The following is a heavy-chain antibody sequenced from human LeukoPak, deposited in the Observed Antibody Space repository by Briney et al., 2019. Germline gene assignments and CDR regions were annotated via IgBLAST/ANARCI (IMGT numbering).Heavy chain of an antibody. Sequence: GGSLRLPCAASGFTFSSYAMSWVRQAPGKGLEWVSAISGSGGSTYYADSVKGRFTISRDNSKNTLYLQMNSLRAEDTAVYYCAKVILYYDSSGSKRYYFDYWGQGTLVTVSS. D-gene: IGHD3-22*01. CDR2: ISGSGGST. V-gene: IGHV3-23*01. CDR3: AKVILYYDSSGSKRYYFDY. J-gene: IGHJ4*02. CDR1: GFTFSSYA.